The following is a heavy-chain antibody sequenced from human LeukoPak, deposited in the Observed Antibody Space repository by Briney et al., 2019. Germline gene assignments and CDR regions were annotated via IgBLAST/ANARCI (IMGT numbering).Heavy chain of an antibody. D-gene: IGHD3-22*01. J-gene: IGHJ4*02. CDR3: ARDQYSSYLYYFDY. CDR1: GFTFSSYG. CDR2: IWYDGSNK. V-gene: IGHV3-33*01. Sequence: GRSLRLSCAASGFTFSSYGMHWVRQAPGKGLEWVAVIWYDGSNKYYADSVKGRFTISRDNSKNTLYLQMNSLRAEDTAVYYCARDQYSSYLYYFDYWGQGTLVTVSS.